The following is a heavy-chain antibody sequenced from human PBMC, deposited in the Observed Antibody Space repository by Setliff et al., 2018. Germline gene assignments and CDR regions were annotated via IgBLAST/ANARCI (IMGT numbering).Heavy chain of an antibody. Sequence: SETLSLTCTVSGASIGSGSHYWSWIRHPAGRGLEWIGRIYTSGTTNSSPSLKSRVSISSDTSKNVISLKLNSVTAADTAVYFCARDKWVLVRTHNYYYVDIWGKGTTVTVSS. V-gene: IGHV4-61*02. CDR1: GASIGSGSHY. CDR3: ARDKWVLVRTHNYYYVDI. D-gene: IGHD3-10*01. J-gene: IGHJ6*03. CDR2: IYTSGTT.